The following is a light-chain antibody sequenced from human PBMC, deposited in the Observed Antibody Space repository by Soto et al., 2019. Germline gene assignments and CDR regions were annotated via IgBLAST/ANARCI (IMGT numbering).Light chain of an antibody. Sequence: LVLMPSTGTMSLSPGSMSQLSGLCSQTLKRTYIAWYQQKPGQAPRVLIYAASKRAAGTPDRFSGSGSGTDFSLTISRLEPEDFAVYYCHQYDNAPQTFGQGTKVDIK. CDR3: HQYDNAPQT. V-gene: IGKV3-20*01. J-gene: IGKJ2*01. CDR2: AAS. CDR1: QTLKRTY.